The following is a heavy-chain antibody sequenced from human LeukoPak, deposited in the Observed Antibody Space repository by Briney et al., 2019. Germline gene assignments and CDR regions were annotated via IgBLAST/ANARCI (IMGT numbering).Heavy chain of an antibody. D-gene: IGHD3-22*01. V-gene: IGHV4-39*07. Sequence: SETLSLTCTVSGGSISSGDYYWSWIRQPPGKGLEWIGEINHSGSTNYNPSLKSRVTISVDTSKNQFSLKLSSVTAADTAVYYCARAYDSSGYGFSKDAFDIWGQGTMVTVSS. CDR1: GGSISSGDYY. J-gene: IGHJ3*02. CDR3: ARAYDSSGYGFSKDAFDI. CDR2: INHSGST.